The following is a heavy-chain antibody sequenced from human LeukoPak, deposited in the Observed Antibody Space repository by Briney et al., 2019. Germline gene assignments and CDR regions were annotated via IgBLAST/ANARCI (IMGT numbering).Heavy chain of an antibody. J-gene: IGHJ6*02. CDR1: GGSISSYY. D-gene: IGHD5-18*01. CDR2: IYYSGST. V-gene: IGHV4-59*01. CDR3: ARALVDTLCMDV. Sequence: PSETLSLTCTVSGGSISSYYWSWIRQPPGKGLEWIGYIYYSGSTNYNPSLKSRVTISVDTSKNQFSLKLSSVTAADTAVCYCARALVDTLCMDVWGQGTTVTVSS.